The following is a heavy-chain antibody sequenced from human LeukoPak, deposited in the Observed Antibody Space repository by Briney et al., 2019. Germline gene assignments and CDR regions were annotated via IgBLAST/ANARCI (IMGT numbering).Heavy chain of an antibody. Sequence: ASVRDSCKVSGYTLTEFSMHWVRQAPGKGVEWMGGFYPEDGEPIYAQKFQGRVTMTEDTSTDTAYMELSSLRSEDTAVYYCATGEYGSGSYSRDLDYWGQGTLVTVSS. CDR1: GYTLTEFS. V-gene: IGHV1-24*01. D-gene: IGHD3-10*01. CDR3: ATGEYGSGSYSRDLDY. CDR2: FYPEDGEP. J-gene: IGHJ4*02.